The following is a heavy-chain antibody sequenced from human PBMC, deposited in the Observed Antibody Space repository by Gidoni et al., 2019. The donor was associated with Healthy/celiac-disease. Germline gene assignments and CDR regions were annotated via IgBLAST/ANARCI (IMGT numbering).Heavy chain of an antibody. Sequence: EVQLVESGGGLVQPGGSLRLSCAASGFHFRSCAMSWVRQAPGKGLEWVSAISGSGGSTYYADSVKGRFTISRDNSKNTLYLQMNSLRAEDTAVYYCAKDEEGTAMVTAGGDYWGQGTLVTVSS. CDR3: AKDEEGTAMVTAGGDY. J-gene: IGHJ4*02. V-gene: IGHV3-23*04. CDR1: GFHFRSCA. CDR2: ISGSGGST. D-gene: IGHD5-18*01.